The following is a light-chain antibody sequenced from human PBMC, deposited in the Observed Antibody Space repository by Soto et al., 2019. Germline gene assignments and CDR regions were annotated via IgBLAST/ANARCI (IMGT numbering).Light chain of an antibody. J-gene: IGLJ3*02. V-gene: IGLV2-11*01. Sequence: QSVLTQPRSVSWSPGQSVTISCTGTSSDVGDYNYVSWYQQYPGKAPKLVIYDVSKRPSGVPDRFSGSKSGNTASLTISGLQAEDEADYYCCSFAGSYTFWVFGGGTKVTVL. CDR2: DVS. CDR1: SSDVGDYNY. CDR3: CSFAGSYTFWV.